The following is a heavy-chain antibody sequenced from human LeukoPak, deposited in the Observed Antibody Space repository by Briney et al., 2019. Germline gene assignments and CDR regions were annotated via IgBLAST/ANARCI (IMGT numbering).Heavy chain of an antibody. D-gene: IGHD2-15*01. CDR3: ARGLGYCSGNTCLTYLDY. V-gene: IGHV4-59*01. Sequence: SETLSLTCTVSGGSISSYYWSWIRQPPGKGLEWIGYIYYSGSTNYNPSLKRRITISVDTSKNQFSLKLSSVTAADTAVYYCARGLGYCSGNTCLTYLDYWGQGTLVTVSS. J-gene: IGHJ4*02. CDR1: GGSISSYY. CDR2: IYYSGST.